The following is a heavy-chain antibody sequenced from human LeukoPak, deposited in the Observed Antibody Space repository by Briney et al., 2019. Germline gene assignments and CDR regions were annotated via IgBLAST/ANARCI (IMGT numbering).Heavy chain of an antibody. CDR3: ARRVTGRYCSGGSCYPNWFDP. CDR2: IYYSGST. J-gene: IGHJ5*02. V-gene: IGHV4-59*08. CDR1: GGSISSYY. Sequence: SETLSLTCTVSGGSISSYYWSWIRQPPGKGLEWIGYIYYSGSTNYNPSLKSRVTISVDTSKNQFSLKLSSVTAADTAVYYCARRVTGRYCSGGSCYPNWFDPWGQRTLVTVSS. D-gene: IGHD2-15*01.